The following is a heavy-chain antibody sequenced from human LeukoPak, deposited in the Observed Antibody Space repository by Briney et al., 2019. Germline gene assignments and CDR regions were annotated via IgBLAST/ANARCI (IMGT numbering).Heavy chain of an antibody. CDR3: ARGQWLVGGDYLDY. CDR2: IYTSGST. CDR1: GGSISSGSYY. D-gene: IGHD6-19*01. V-gene: IGHV4-61*02. Sequence: SETLSLTCTVSGGSISSGSYYWSWIRQPAGKGLEWIGRIYTSGSTNYNPSLKSRVTISVDTSKNQFSLKLSSVTAADTAVYYCARGQWLVGGDYLDYWGQGTLVTVSS. J-gene: IGHJ4*02.